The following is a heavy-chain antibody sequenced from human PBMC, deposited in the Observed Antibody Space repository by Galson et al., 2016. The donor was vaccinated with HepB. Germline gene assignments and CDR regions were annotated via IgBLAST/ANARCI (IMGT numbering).Heavy chain of an antibody. Sequence: SLRLSCAASGFTFSSCGMHWVRQAPGKGLEWVSYISSSSSTIYYADSVKGRFTISRDNAKNSLYLQMNSLRAEDTAVYYCSREGAEMAVAGPAFDYWGQGTLVTVSS. D-gene: IGHD6-19*01. V-gene: IGHV3-48*01. CDR3: SREGAEMAVAGPAFDY. CDR2: ISSSSSTI. J-gene: IGHJ4*02. CDR1: GFTFSSCG.